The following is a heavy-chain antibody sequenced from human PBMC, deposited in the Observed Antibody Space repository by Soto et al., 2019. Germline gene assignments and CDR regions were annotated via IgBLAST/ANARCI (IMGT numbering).Heavy chain of an antibody. V-gene: IGHV3-66*01. CDR1: GFTVSSNY. Sequence: GGSLRLSCAASGFTVSSNYMSWVRQAPGKGLEWVSVIYSGGSTYYADSVKGRFTISRNNSNNRLYIQMNSLRAEDTAVYYCARDSPWGSYRQPGYYYYYMDVWGKGTTVTVSS. D-gene: IGHD3-16*02. J-gene: IGHJ6*03. CDR2: IYSGGST. CDR3: ARDSPWGSYRQPGYYYYYMDV.